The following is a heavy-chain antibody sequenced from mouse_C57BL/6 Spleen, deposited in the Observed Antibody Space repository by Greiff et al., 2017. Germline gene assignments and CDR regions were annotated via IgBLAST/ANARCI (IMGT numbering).Heavy chain of an antibody. D-gene: IGHD1-1*01. V-gene: IGHV1-9*01. CDR3: ARAYYYGSSYAWFAY. Sequence: VKLVESGAELMKPGASVKLSCKATGYTFTGYWIEWVKQRPGQGLEWIGEILPGSGSTNYNEKFKGKDTFTADTSSNTAYMQLSSLTTEDSAIYYCARAYYYGSSYAWFAYWGQGTLVTVSA. CDR1: GYTFTGYW. CDR2: ILPGSGST. J-gene: IGHJ3*01.